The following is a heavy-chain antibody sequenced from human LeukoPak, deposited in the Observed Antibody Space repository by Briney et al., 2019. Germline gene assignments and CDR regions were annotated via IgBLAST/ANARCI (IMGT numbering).Heavy chain of an antibody. J-gene: IGHJ4*02. CDR1: GYTFTGYY. Sequence: GASVKVSYKASGYTFTGYYMHWVRQAPGQGLEWMGWINPNSGGTNYAQKFQGRVTMTRDTSISTAYMELSRLRSDDTAVYYCARPPYCSGGSCVSMQDYWGQGTLVTVSS. D-gene: IGHD2-15*01. CDR2: INPNSGGT. CDR3: ARPPYCSGGSCVSMQDY. V-gene: IGHV1-2*02.